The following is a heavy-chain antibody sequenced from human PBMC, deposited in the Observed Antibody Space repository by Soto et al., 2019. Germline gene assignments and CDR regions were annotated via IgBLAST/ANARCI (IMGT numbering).Heavy chain of an antibody. Sequence: PGGSLRLSCAASGFTFSNFAMHWFRQAPGKGLEWVVSITTSSAYIYYADSLKGRFTISRDNAKNSLFLQMNSLRAEDTAVYYCVRSGTARLLRHSWFDTWGQGTLVTVSS. CDR1: GFTFSNFA. J-gene: IGHJ5*02. CDR2: ITTSSAYI. D-gene: IGHD2-21*01. V-gene: IGHV3-21*01. CDR3: VRSGTARLLRHSWFDT.